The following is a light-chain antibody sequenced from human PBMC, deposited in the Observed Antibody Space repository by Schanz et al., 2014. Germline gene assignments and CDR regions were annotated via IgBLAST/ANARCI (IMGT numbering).Light chain of an antibody. Sequence: QSALTQPPSASGSPGQSVAISCTGTSSDVGGYNYVSWYQQHPGKAPKLMTYEVSKRPSGVPDRFSGSKSGNTASLTVSGLQAEDEADYYCSSYAGNNNLVFGGGTKLTVL. CDR3: SSYAGNNNLV. CDR1: SSDVGGYNY. J-gene: IGLJ3*02. V-gene: IGLV2-8*01. CDR2: EVS.